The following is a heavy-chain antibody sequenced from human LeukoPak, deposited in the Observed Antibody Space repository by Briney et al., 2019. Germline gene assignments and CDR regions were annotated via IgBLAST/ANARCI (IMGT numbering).Heavy chain of an antibody. CDR3: ASLRDGYNQYYFDY. CDR1: GGSISSYY. CDR2: SYYSGST. J-gene: IGHJ4*02. Sequence: SETLSLTCTVSGGSISSYYWSWIRQPPGKGLEWIGYSYYSGSTNYNPSLKSRVTISVDTSKNQFSLKLSSVTAADTAVYYCASLRDGYNQYYFDYWGQGTLVTVSS. V-gene: IGHV4-59*01. D-gene: IGHD5-24*01.